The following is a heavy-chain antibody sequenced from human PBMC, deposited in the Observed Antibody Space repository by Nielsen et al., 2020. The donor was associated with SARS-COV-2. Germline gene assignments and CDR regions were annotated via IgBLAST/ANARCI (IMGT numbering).Heavy chain of an antibody. J-gene: IGHJ6*02. CDR1: GGSFSGYY. D-gene: IGHD2-15*01. Sequence: GSLRLSCAVYGGSFSGYYWSWIRQPPGKGLEWIGEINHSGSTNYNPSLKSRVTISVDTSKNQFSLKLSSVTAADTAVYYCARAHSIAATTEHLNYYYYYGMDVWGQGTTVTVSS. CDR2: INHSGST. CDR3: ARAHSIAATTEHLNYYYYYGMDV. V-gene: IGHV4-34*01.